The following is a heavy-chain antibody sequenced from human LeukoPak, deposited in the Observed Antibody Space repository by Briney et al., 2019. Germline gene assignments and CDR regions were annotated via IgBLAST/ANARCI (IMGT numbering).Heavy chain of an antibody. V-gene: IGHV5-51*01. J-gene: IGHJ4*02. Sequence: GESLKISCKGSGYSFTSYWIGWVRRMPGKGLEWMGIFFPGNSNTRYNPSFEGQVTISADKSTSTACLQWSSLKASDTAMYYCARALNGDFRWDYWGQGTLVSVSS. CDR2: FFPGNSNT. CDR1: GYSFTSYW. CDR3: ARALNGDFRWDY. D-gene: IGHD4-17*01.